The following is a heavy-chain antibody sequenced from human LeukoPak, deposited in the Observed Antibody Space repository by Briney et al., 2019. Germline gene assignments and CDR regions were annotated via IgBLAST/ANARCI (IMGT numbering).Heavy chain of an antibody. J-gene: IGHJ4*02. CDR1: GGTFSSYA. Sequence: GASVKVSCKAPGGTFSSYAISWVRQAPGQGLEWMGRIIPILGIANYAQKFQGRVTITADKSTSTAYMELSSLRSEDTAVYYCASPMATGWGPYYFDYWGQGTLVTVSS. V-gene: IGHV1-69*04. D-gene: IGHD5-18*01. CDR2: IIPILGIA. CDR3: ASPMATGWGPYYFDY.